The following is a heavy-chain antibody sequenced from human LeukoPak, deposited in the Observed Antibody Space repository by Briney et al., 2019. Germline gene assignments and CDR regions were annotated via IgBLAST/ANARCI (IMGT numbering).Heavy chain of an antibody. Sequence: GGSLRLSCAASGFTFSSYGMHWVREAPGKGLEWVAVISYDGSNKYYADSVKGRFTISRDNSKNTLYLQMNSLRAEDTAVYYCAKDLLLYCGGDCPFDYGGQGTLVSVSS. CDR2: ISYDGSNK. D-gene: IGHD2-21*02. CDR1: GFTFSSYG. CDR3: AKDLLLYCGGDCPFDY. J-gene: IGHJ4*02. V-gene: IGHV3-30*18.